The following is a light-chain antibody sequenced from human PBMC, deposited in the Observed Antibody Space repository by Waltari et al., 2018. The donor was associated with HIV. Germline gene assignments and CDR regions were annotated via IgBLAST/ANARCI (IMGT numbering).Light chain of an antibody. Sequence: QSVLTQPPSVSGAPGQRVTISCTGRSSTIAPGFAVPSYQQLPGTAPKPLIYENTNRPSGVPDRFSGSRSGSSASLAITGLQAEDEADYYCQSFDSSLSGYVFGTGTKVTVL. J-gene: IGLJ1*01. CDR1: SSTIAPGFA. V-gene: IGLV1-40*01. CDR2: ENT. CDR3: QSFDSSLSGYV.